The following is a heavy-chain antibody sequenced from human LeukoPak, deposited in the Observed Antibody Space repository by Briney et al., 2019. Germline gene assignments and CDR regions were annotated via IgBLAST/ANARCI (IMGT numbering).Heavy chain of an antibody. CDR2: ISYDGSNK. V-gene: IGHV3-30*03. Sequence: QPGRSLRLSCAASGFIVSKYVMHWVRQAPGKGLEWVATISYDGSNKYYADSVKGRFTISRDNSKNTLYLQMRSLKTDDTAVYYCARDGPAVIFFGYFWGQGTLVTVSS. CDR1: GFIVSKYV. J-gene: IGHJ4*02. CDR3: ARDGPAVIFFGYF. D-gene: IGHD2-21*01.